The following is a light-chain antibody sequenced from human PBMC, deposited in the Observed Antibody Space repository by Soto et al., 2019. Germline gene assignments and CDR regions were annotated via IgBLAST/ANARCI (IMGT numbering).Light chain of an antibody. CDR2: GAS. CDR3: QQYGSSPKT. V-gene: IGKV3-20*01. J-gene: IGKJ1*01. CDR1: QSVSSSN. Sequence: EVVLTQSRGTLSLSPGERATLSCRASQSVSSSNLAWYQQKPGQAPRLLIYGASSRATGIPDRFSGSGSGTDFTLTISRLEPEDFAVYYCQQYGSSPKTFGQGTKVEIK.